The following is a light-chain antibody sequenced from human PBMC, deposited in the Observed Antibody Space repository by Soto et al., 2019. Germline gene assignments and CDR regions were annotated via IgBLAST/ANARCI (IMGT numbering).Light chain of an antibody. CDR3: TSYTSSSTPYV. Sequence: QSVLTQPASVSGSPGQSITISCAGTSSDVGGYTYVSRYQQHPGKAPKLMIYDVSNRPSGVSNRFSGSKSGNTASLTISGLQAEDEADYYCTSYTSSSTPYVFGGGTKVTVL. CDR1: SSDVGGYTY. V-gene: IGLV2-14*01. J-gene: IGLJ1*01. CDR2: DVS.